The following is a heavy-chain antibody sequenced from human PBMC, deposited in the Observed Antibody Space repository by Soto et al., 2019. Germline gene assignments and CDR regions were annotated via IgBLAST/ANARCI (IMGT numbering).Heavy chain of an antibody. J-gene: IGHJ4*02. CDR3: ARIGYSSSSFDY. Sequence: GGSLRLSSAASGGNFSSYGMNWVRQAPGKGLEWVSNIKRNRGKKYYVDSVRGRFTISRDNARNSLYLQINSLRAEDTAIYFCARIGYSSSSFDYWGQGTLVTVSS. CDR2: IKRNRGKK. V-gene: IGHV3-7*01. CDR1: GGNFSSYG. D-gene: IGHD6-6*01.